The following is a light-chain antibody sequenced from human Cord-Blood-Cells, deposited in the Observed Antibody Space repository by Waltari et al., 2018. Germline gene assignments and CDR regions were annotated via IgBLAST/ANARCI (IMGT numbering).Light chain of an antibody. CDR3: SSYTSSSTYV. V-gene: IGLV2-14*01. Sequence: QSALTQPASVSGSPGQSITISCTGTSSDVGGYNYVSWYQPHPGKAPKLMIYEVSNRPSGVSNRFSGSNAGNTASLTISGLQAEDEADYYCSSYTSSSTYVFGTGTKVTVL. CDR2: EVS. CDR1: SSDVGGYNY. J-gene: IGLJ1*01.